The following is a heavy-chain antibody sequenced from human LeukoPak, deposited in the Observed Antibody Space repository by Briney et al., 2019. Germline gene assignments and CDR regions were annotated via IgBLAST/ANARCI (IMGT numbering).Heavy chain of an antibody. Sequence: GGSLRLSCAASGFTFSSYAMSWVRQAPGKGLEWVSAISGSGGSTYYADSVKGRFTISRDNSKNTLYLQMNSLRAEDAAVYYCAKDSGYDTYNWFDPWGQGTLVTVSS. CDR2: ISGSGGST. J-gene: IGHJ5*02. CDR3: AKDSGYDTYNWFDP. CDR1: GFTFSSYA. D-gene: IGHD5-12*01. V-gene: IGHV3-23*01.